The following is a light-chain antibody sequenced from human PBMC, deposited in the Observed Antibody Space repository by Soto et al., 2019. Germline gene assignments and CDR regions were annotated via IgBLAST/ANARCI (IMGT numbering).Light chain of an antibody. Sequence: QSALTQPASVSGSPGQSITISCTGTSSDVGTYKYVSWYQQHPGKAPKLMIYEVSDRPSGVSNRFSGSKSGTTASLTISGLQAEDEADYYCSSYTSSSTLVFGGGTKLTVL. CDR2: EVS. J-gene: IGLJ2*01. CDR3: SSYTSSSTLV. V-gene: IGLV2-14*03. CDR1: SSDVGTYKY.